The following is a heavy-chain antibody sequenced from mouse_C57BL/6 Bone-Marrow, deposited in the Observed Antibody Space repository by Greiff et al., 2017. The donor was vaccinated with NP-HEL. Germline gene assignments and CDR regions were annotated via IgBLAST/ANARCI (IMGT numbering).Heavy chain of an antibody. D-gene: IGHD2-4*01. CDR2: IYPGSGNT. CDR3: ARSRGLRRTLYFDY. Sequence: QVQLQQSGAELVRPGASVKLSCKASGYTFTDYYINWVKQRPGQGLEWIARIYPGSGNTYYNEKFKGKATLTAEKSSSPAYMQLSSLTSEDSAVYFCARSRGLRRTLYFDYWGQGTTLTVSS. J-gene: IGHJ2*01. V-gene: IGHV1-76*01. CDR1: GYTFTDYY.